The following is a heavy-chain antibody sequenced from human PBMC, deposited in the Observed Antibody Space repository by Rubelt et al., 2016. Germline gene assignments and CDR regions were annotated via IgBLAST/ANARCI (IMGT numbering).Heavy chain of an antibody. J-gene: IGHJ5*02. D-gene: IGHD3-22*01. CDR3: ARGLDSRGYPNWFDP. CDR2: IPYSGST. Sequence: QLQLQESGPGLVKPSETLSLTCTVSGASISSSSYYWVWIRQPPGKGLEWIGSIPYSGSTYSNPSLKGRLSISVNTAKNHFSLRLSSVTAADTAVYYCARGLDSRGYPNWFDPWGQGTLVTVSS. V-gene: IGHV4-39*07. CDR1: GASISSSSYY.